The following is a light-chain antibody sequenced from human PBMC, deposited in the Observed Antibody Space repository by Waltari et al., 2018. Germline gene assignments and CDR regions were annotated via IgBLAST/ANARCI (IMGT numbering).Light chain of an antibody. CDR1: SSDVGNYNL. CDR2: EVT. V-gene: IGLV2-23*02. Sequence: QSGLAQPASASGSPGQSITITCTGTSSDVGNYNLVSWYQQRPGKAPRLLIYEVTKRAPVTFDRFSASKSGNTASLAISGLQAQEDEADYYCCSYVGLGTYVFGTGTKVTV. CDR3: CSYVGLGTYV. J-gene: IGLJ1*01.